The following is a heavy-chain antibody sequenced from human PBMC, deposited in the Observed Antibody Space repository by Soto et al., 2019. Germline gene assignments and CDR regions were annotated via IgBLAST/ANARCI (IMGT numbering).Heavy chain of an antibody. CDR2: ISYDGNNK. J-gene: IGHJ5*02. D-gene: IGHD3-10*01. CDR3: ATYGPGIS. CDR1: GFTFNNYA. V-gene: IGHV3-30-3*01. Sequence: QVQLVESGGGVVQPGRSLRLSCAASGFTFNNYAMQWVRQAPGKGLEWVAVISYDGNNKYNADSVKGRFTISRDNSKNTLDLQMNSLRAEDTAVYYCATYGPGISWGQGSLVTVSS.